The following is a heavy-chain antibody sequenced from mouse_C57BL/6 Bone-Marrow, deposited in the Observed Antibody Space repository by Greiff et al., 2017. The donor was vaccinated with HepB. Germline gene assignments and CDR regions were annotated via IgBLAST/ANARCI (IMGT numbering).Heavy chain of an antibody. CDR3: VYYSWFAY. J-gene: IGHJ3*01. V-gene: IGHV1-4*01. Sequence: QVQLKQSGAELARPGASVKMSCKASGYTFTSYTMHWVKQRPGQGLEWIGYINPSSGYTKYNQKFKDKAKLTADKSSSTAYMQLSSLTSEDSAVYYCVYYSWFAYWGQGTLVTVSA. D-gene: IGHD1-1*01. CDR1: GYTFTSYT. CDR2: INPSSGYT.